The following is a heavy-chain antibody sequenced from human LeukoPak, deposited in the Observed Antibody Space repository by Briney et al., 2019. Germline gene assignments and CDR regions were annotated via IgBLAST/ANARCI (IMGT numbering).Heavy chain of an antibody. CDR1: GGSVSGYY. D-gene: IGHD2-15*01. CDR2: VYYSGST. V-gene: IGHV4-59*02. CDR3: ARIHRYCSGGACYVLDN. J-gene: IGHJ4*02. Sequence: SETLSLTCVVSGGSVSGYYWGWIRQPPGRGLEWIGYVYYSGSTNYNPSFKSRITISVDTSRNQFSLQLSSMTAADTAVYYCARIHRYCSGGACYVLDNWGQGTLVAVSS.